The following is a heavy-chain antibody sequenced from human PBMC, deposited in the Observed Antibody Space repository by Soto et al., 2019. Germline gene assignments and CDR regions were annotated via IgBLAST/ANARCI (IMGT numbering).Heavy chain of an antibody. CDR3: GAGHSDSYYDVDD. J-gene: IGHJ4*02. D-gene: IGHD3-22*01. CDR1: GFTCSFCA. Sequence: EVQLLESGGGLVQPGGSLRLSCAASGFTCSFCAMNWVRQAPGKGLEWVSSIRGSGGDTYYADSVRGRFTISRDNSKNTLFQQMNSLRIEDTAVYYFGAGHSDSYYDVDDWGQGTLVTVSS. CDR2: IRGSGGDT. V-gene: IGHV3-23*01.